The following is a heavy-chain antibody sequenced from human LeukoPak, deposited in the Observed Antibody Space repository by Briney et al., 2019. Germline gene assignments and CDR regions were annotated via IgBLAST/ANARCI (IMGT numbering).Heavy chain of an antibody. V-gene: IGHV1-69*04. Sequence: SVKVSCKASVGTISSYAISWVRQAPGQGLEWMGRIIPILGIANYAQKFQGRVTITADKSTSTAYMELSSLRSEDTAVYYCARYFQNYYDSSGYSRYYYGMDVWGQGTTVTVSS. CDR3: ARYFQNYYDSSGYSRYYYGMDV. J-gene: IGHJ6*02. CDR1: VGTISSYA. D-gene: IGHD3-22*01. CDR2: IIPILGIA.